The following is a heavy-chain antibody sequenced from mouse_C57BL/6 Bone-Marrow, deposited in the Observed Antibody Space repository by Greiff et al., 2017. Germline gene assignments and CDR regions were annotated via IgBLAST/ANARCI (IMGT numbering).Heavy chain of an antibody. J-gene: IGHJ2*01. CDR1: GFTFSSYT. D-gene: IGHD1-1*01. V-gene: IGHV5-9*01. CDR2: ISGGGGYT. CDR3: ARGYYYGSSLYFDY. Sequence: EVHLVESGGGLVKPGGSLKLSCAASGFTFSSYTMSWVRQTPEKSLEWVATISGGGGYTYYPDNVKGRFTISRDNAKNTVYLQLSRLTSEDTTLYYCARGYYYGSSLYFDYWGQGTTLTVSS.